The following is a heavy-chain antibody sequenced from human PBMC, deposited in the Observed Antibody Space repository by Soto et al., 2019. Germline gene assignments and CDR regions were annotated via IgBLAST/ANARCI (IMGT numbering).Heavy chain of an antibody. V-gene: IGHV1-69*06. CDR1: GGTFSSYA. CDR2: IIPIFGTA. J-gene: IGHJ2*01. CDR3: ARDSCSAARRRGCFDL. Sequence: QVQLVQSGAKVKKPGSSVKVSCKASGGTFSSYAISWVRQAPGQGLEWMGGIIPIFGTANYAQKFQGRVTITADKSTSTAYMELSSLRSEDTAVYYCARDSCSAARRRGCFDLWGRGTLVTVSS. D-gene: IGHD6-6*01.